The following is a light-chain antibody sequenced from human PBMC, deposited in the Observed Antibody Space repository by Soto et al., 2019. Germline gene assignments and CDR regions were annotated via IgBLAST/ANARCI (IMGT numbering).Light chain of an antibody. CDR1: QSVNIY. J-gene: IGKJ4*01. CDR3: QQYDDWLRLT. Sequence: EIVMTQSPATLSVSPGERATLSCRASQSVNIYLAWYQQKPGQAPRLLIFGASSRATGIPARFSSSGSGTEFNLTISSLQSEDFAVYFCQQYDDWLRLTFGGGTKVDIK. V-gene: IGKV3D-15*01. CDR2: GAS.